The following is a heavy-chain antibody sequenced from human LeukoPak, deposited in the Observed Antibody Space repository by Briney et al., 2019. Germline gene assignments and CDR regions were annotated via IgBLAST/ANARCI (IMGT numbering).Heavy chain of an antibody. CDR1: GFTFSSYW. Sequence: GGSLRLSCAASGFTFSSYWMSWVRQAPGKGLEWVANIKQDGSEKYYVDSVKGRFTISRDNAKNSLYLQMNSLRAEDTAVYYCARERSYDFWSGYGNWFDPWGQGTLVTVSS. V-gene: IGHV3-7*01. J-gene: IGHJ5*02. CDR2: IKQDGSEK. D-gene: IGHD3-3*01. CDR3: ARERSYDFWSGYGNWFDP.